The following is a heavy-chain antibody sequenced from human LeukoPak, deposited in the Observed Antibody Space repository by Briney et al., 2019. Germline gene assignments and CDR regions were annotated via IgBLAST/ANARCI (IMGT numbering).Heavy chain of an antibody. D-gene: IGHD2-15*01. Sequence: GASVKVSCKASGYTCTSYGISWVRQAPGQGLEWMGWISAYNGNTNYAQKLQGRVTMTTDTSTSTAYMELRSLRSDDTAVYYCARDLLGYCSGGSCPKMDVWGQGTTVTVSS. J-gene: IGHJ6*02. CDR1: GYTCTSYG. CDR3: ARDLLGYCSGGSCPKMDV. CDR2: ISAYNGNT. V-gene: IGHV1-18*01.